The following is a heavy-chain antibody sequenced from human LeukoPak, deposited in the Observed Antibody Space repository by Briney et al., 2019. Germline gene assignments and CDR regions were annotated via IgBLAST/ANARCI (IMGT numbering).Heavy chain of an antibody. J-gene: IGHJ4*02. V-gene: IGHV3-23*01. CDR3: GKTTVGYSSGRYPGWPVDY. CDR2: IFGSGGSP. CDR1: GFTFNSYA. Sequence: GGSLRLSCAASGFTFNSYAMYWVRQAPGKGLKWISGIFGSGGSPHYADSVKGRFTISRDNSQNTVYLQLDSLRVEDTALYYCGKTTVGYSSGRYPGWPVDYWGQGALVTVSS. D-gene: IGHD2-15*01.